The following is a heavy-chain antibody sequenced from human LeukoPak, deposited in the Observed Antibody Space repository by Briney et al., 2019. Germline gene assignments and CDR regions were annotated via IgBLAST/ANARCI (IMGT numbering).Heavy chain of an antibody. CDR1: GFTFSSYA. CDR3: ARDRIAAAGLGMAWFDP. V-gene: IGHV3-30*04. CDR2: ISYDGSNK. J-gene: IGHJ5*02. Sequence: PGGSLRLSCAASGFTFSSYAMHWVRQAPGKGLEWVAVISYDGSNKYYADSVKGRFTISRDNSKNTLYLQMNSLRAEDTAVYYCARDRIAAAGLGMAWFDPWGQGTLVTVSS. D-gene: IGHD6-13*01.